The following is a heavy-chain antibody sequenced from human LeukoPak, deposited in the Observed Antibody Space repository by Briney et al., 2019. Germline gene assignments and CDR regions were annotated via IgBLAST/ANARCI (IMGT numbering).Heavy chain of an antibody. Sequence: GGSLRLSCAASGFTFSDYYMSWIRQAPGKGLEWVSYISGTGATIYYADSVKGRFTISRDNAKNSLYLQMNSLRAEDTAVYYCARDPLSSSSFDLWGQGTLVTVSS. J-gene: IGHJ4*02. CDR3: ARDPLSSSSFDL. D-gene: IGHD6-13*01. CDR1: GFTFSDYY. V-gene: IGHV3-11*04. CDR2: ISGTGATI.